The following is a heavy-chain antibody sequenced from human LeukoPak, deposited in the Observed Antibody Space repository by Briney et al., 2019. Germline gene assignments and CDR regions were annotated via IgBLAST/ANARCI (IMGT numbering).Heavy chain of an antibody. CDR3: AKRRATQGVYNGLRV. Sequence: GGSLRLSCAASGFTFSTYAMSWVRQAPGKGLEWVSVISGSGGSTYYADSVKGRFTISRDNSKNTLYLQMNSLRAEDTTVYYCAKRRATQGVYNGLRVWGQGTTVTVSS. D-gene: IGHD3-16*01. CDR1: GFTFSTYA. V-gene: IGHV3-23*01. CDR2: ISGSGGST. J-gene: IGHJ6*02.